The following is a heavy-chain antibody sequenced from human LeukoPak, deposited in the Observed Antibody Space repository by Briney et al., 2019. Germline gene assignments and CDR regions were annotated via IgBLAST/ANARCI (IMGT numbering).Heavy chain of an antibody. D-gene: IGHD4-17*01. Sequence: ASVKVSCKASGYTFTSYDINWVRQATGQGLEGMGWMNPNSGNTGYAQKFQGRVTITRNTSISTAYMELSSLRSEDTAVYYCARGLTTVTTLYYYYYYMDVWGKGTTVTVSS. V-gene: IGHV1-8*03. J-gene: IGHJ6*03. CDR2: MNPNSGNT. CDR3: ARGLTTVTTLYYYYYYMDV. CDR1: GYTFTSYD.